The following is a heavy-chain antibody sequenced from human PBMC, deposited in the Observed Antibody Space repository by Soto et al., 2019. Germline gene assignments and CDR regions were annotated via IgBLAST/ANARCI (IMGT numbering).Heavy chain of an antibody. CDR2: INHSGST. Sequence: SXTLSLTCAVYGGSFSGYYWTWIRQPPGTGLEWIGEINHSGSTNYNPSPKSRVTISVDTSKNQFSLKLTSVTAADTAVYYCARDKITGLFDYWGQGTLVTVSS. V-gene: IGHV4-34*01. CDR1: GGSFSGYY. J-gene: IGHJ4*02. D-gene: IGHD2-8*02. CDR3: ARDKITGLFDY.